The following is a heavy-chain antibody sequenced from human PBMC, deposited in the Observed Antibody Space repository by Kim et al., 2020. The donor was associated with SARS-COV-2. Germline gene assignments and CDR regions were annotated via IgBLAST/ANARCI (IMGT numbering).Heavy chain of an antibody. CDR1: GFTFSSYA. J-gene: IGHJ4*02. CDR3: ARPLPGRLWFGELLALDY. CDR2: ISYDGSNK. D-gene: IGHD3-10*01. Sequence: GGSLRLSCAASGFTFSSYAMHWVRQAPGKGLEWVAVISYDGSNKYYADSVKGRFTISRDNSKNTLYLQMNSLRAEDTAVYYCARPLPGRLWFGELLALDYWGQGTLVTVSS. V-gene: IGHV3-30*04.